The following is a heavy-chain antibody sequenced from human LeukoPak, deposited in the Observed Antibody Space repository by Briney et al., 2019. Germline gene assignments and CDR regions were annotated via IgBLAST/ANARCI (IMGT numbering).Heavy chain of an antibody. CDR3: ARKDGDY. CDR1: GASISAFH. CDR2: IYSSGST. J-gene: IGHJ4*02. V-gene: IGHV4-4*07. Sequence: SETLSLTCTVSGASISAFHCTWFRQPAGKTLEWIGLIYSSGSTLLNPSLKTRAAMSLDLTKNHLSLRLTSLTAADTAMYYCARKDGDYWGQGTLVTVSS.